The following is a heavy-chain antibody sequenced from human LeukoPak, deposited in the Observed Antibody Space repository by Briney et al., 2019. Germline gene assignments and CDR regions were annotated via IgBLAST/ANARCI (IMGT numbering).Heavy chain of an antibody. Sequence: ASVKVSCKTSGYTFTSYDLNWVRQAPGQGLEWMGWVNPNSGNTGYAQKFQGRVTMTMDPSISTAYMELRSLRSDDTAVYYCARDRQVLRYFDWLGPPYYYMDVGGKGTTVTVSS. CDR2: VNPNSGNT. V-gene: IGHV1-8*01. J-gene: IGHJ6*03. D-gene: IGHD3-9*01. CDR1: GYTFTSYD. CDR3: ARDRQVLRYFDWLGPPYYYMDV.